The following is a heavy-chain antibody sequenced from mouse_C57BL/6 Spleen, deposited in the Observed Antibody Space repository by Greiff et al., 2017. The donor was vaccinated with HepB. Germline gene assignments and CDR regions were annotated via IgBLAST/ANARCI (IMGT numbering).Heavy chain of an antibody. V-gene: IGHV1-4*01. CDR1: GYTFTSYT. J-gene: IGHJ3*01. CDR3: ANYRNDGGFAY. CDR2: INPSSGYT. Sequence: VQLQQSGAELARPGASVKMSCKASGYTFTSYTMHWVKQRPGQGLEWIGYINPSSGYTKYNQKFKDKATLTADKSSSTAYMQLSSLTSEDSAVYYCANYRNDGGFAYWGQETLVTVSA. D-gene: IGHD2-14*01.